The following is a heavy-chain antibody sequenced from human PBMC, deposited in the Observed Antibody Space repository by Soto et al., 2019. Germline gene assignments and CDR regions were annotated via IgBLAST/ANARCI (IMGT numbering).Heavy chain of an antibody. V-gene: IGHV3-21*01. CDR3: TRDASRDSSARGWFDP. D-gene: IGHD6-13*01. CDR1: GFTFRSFT. J-gene: IGHJ5*02. CDR2: ISSNSAYI. Sequence: GSLRLSCAASGFTFRSFTMNWVRQAPGKGLEWVSTISSNSAYIYYTDALRGRFTISRDNAKNSLHLQMNSLRAEDTAVHYCTRDASRDSSARGWFDPWGPGTLVTV.